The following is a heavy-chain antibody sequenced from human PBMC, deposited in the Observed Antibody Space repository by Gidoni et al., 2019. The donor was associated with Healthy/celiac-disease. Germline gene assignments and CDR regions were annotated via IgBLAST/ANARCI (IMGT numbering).Heavy chain of an antibody. CDR1: GFTFGDYA. J-gene: IGHJ4*02. Sequence: EVQLVESGGGLVQPGRSLRLSCTASGFTFGDYAMSWVRQAPGKGLEWVGFIRSKAYGGTTEYAASVKGRFTISRDDSKSIAYLQMNSLKTEDTAVYYCTRGREYQLPSSFDYWGQGTLVTVSS. V-gene: IGHV3-49*04. D-gene: IGHD2-2*01. CDR2: IRSKAYGGTT. CDR3: TRGREYQLPSSFDY.